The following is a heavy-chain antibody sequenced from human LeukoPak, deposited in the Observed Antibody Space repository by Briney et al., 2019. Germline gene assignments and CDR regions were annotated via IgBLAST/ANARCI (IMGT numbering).Heavy chain of an antibody. D-gene: IGHD3-10*01. CDR3: ASSRAGTWSYFDY. Sequence: SETLSLTCAVYGGSFSGYYWSWIRQPPGKGLEWIGEINHGGSTNYNPSLKSRVTISVDTSKNQFSLKLSSVTAADTAVYYCASSRAGTWSYFDYWGQGTLVTVSS. J-gene: IGHJ4*02. V-gene: IGHV4-34*01. CDR2: INHGGST. CDR1: GGSFSGYY.